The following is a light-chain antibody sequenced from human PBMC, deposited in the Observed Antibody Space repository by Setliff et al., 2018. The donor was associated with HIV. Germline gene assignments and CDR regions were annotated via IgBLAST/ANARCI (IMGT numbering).Light chain of an antibody. CDR1: NSDVGAYNY. V-gene: IGLV2-14*01. CDR3: SAYSTLFIYI. CDR2: EVS. J-gene: IGLJ1*01. Sequence: QSVLTQPASVSGSPGQSITISCTGTNSDVGAYNYVSWYQQHPGKAPKLVIYEVSNRPSGVSNRSSGSKSGNTASLTISGLQAEDEADYYCSAYSTLFIYIFGTGTKVTV.